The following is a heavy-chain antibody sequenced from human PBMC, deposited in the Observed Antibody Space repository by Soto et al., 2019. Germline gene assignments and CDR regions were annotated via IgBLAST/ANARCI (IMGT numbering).Heavy chain of an antibody. Sequence: SETLSLTCTVSGDSIVSSDFYWGWVRQPPGKGLEWIGGIFYLGSSYYNPSLKSRVTMSVDTSKNQFSLRLRSVTAADTALYFCARHSLALRKNNWFDPWGQGIMVTVSS. CDR3: ARHSLALRKNNWFDP. V-gene: IGHV4-39*01. D-gene: IGHD3-3*02. J-gene: IGHJ5*02. CDR1: GDSIVSSDFY. CDR2: IFYLGSS.